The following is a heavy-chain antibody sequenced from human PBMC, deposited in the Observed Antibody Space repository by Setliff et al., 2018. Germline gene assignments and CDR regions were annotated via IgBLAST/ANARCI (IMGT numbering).Heavy chain of an antibody. CDR2: IDRTGNR. V-gene: IGHV4-38-2*01. CDR1: GVSISDGHF. J-gene: IGHJ4*02. Sequence: SQTLSLTCAVSGVSISDGHFWGWIRQPPGKGLEWIGSIDRTGNRYYNTPLRSRVTLSIDMSRNEFSLELRSMTAADTAMYYCARRDEYLQFREFFDFWGQGILVTVSS. CDR3: ARRDEYLQFREFFDF. D-gene: IGHD3-10*01.